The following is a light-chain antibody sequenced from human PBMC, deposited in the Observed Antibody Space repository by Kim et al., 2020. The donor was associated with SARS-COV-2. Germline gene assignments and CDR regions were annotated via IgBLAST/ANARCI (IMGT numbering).Light chain of an antibody. Sequence: ELTQPPSVSGTPGQRVTISCSGSSSNIGGNSVNWYQQLPGTAPKLLIYSNNQRPSGVPARFSGSKSGSSASLAISGLQSEDEADYYCSTWDDSLNGWVFGGGTQLTVL. CDR3: STWDDSLNGWV. CDR2: SNN. CDR1: SSNIGGNS. V-gene: IGLV1-44*01. J-gene: IGLJ3*02.